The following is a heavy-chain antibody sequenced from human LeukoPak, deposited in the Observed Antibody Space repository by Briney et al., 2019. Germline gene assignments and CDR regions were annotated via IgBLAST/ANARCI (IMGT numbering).Heavy chain of an antibody. CDR2: ISAYNGNT. CDR1: GYTFTSYG. J-gene: IGHJ4*02. Sequence: ASVKVSCKASGYTFTSYGISWVRQAPGQVLEWMGWISAYNGNTNYAQKFQGRVTMTRDTSISTAYMELSRLRSDDTAVYYCARDRRSSSSNWGQGTLVTVSS. CDR3: ARDRRSSSSN. D-gene: IGHD6-6*01. V-gene: IGHV1-18*01.